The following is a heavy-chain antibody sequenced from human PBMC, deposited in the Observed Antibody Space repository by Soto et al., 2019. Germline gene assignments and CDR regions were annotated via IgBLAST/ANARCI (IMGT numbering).Heavy chain of an antibody. V-gene: IGHV3-53*01. CDR2: LYDLDGT. D-gene: IGHD1-1*01. Sequence: GGSLRLSCEAFGFTVSGKKYVAWVRQAPGKGLEWVSALYDLDGTYYADSVKGRFTTSSDSSRTTVYLQTNSLRPDDTAVYSCATWHLQEHAYDIWGQGTMVTVSS. CDR3: ATWHLQEHAYDI. CDR1: GFTVSGKKY. J-gene: IGHJ3*02.